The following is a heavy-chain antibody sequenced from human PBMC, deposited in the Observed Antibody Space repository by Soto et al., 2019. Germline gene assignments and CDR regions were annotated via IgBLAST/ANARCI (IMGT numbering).Heavy chain of an antibody. D-gene: IGHD6-13*01. V-gene: IGHV3-49*05. J-gene: IGHJ6*02. Sequence: EVQLVESGGGLVKPGRSLRLSCTASGFTFGDYAMSWFRQAPGKGLEWVGFIRSKAYGGTTEYAASVKGRFTISRDDSKSIAYLQMNSLKTEDTAVYYCTRGRIAAAGYRPLYYYYGMDVWGQGTTVTVSS. CDR1: GFTFGDYA. CDR2: IRSKAYGGTT. CDR3: TRGRIAAAGYRPLYYYYGMDV.